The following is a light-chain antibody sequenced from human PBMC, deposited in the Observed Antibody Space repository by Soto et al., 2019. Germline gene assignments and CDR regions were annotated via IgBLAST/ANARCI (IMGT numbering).Light chain of an antibody. J-gene: IGLJ2*01. CDR1: SSNIGSNA. V-gene: IGLV1-44*01. Sequence: QSVLTQPPSASGTPGQRVTISCSGSSSNIGSNAVHWYQQLPGTAPKLLIYGNNQRPSGVHDRFSGSKSGTSASLAISGLQSEDEAAYYCAAWDDSLNGLFGGGTKLTVL. CDR3: AAWDDSLNGL. CDR2: GNN.